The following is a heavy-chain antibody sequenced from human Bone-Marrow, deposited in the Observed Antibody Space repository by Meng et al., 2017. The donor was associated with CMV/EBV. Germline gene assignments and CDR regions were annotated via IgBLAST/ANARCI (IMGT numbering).Heavy chain of an antibody. Sequence: SETLSLTCTVSGGSVSSGSYYWSWIRQPPGKGLEWIGYIYYSGSTNYNPSLKSRVTISVDTSKNQFSLKLSSVTAADTAVYYCARAWFGELPLYYYYGMDVWGQGTTVTVSS. CDR1: GGSVSSGSYY. V-gene: IGHV4-61*01. J-gene: IGHJ6*02. CDR3: ARAWFGELPLYYYYGMDV. D-gene: IGHD3-10*01. CDR2: IYYSGST.